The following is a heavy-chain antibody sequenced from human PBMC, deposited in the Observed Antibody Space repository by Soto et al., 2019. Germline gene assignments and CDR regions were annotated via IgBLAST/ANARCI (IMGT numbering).Heavy chain of an antibody. CDR1: GGSISSGDYY. CDR3: ARDGSIAAAGIDY. D-gene: IGHD6-13*01. Sequence: QVQLQESGPGLVKPSQTLSLTCTVSGGSISSGDYYWSWIRQPPGKGLEWIGYIYYRGSTYYNPSLKSRVTISVDTSKNQFSLKLSSVTAADTAVYYCARDGSIAAAGIDYWGQGTLVTVSS. J-gene: IGHJ4*02. CDR2: IYYRGST. V-gene: IGHV4-30-4*01.